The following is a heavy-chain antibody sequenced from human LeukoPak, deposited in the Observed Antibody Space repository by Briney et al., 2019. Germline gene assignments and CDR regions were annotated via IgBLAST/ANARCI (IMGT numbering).Heavy chain of an antibody. D-gene: IGHD6-13*01. CDR1: GGSITNYY. Sequence: SETLSLTCTVSGGSITNYYWSWIRQPAGKGLEWIGRIYTSGSTNYNPSLKSRVTMSVDTSKNQFSLKLSSVTAADTAVYYCARRIYSSSWEYYFDYWGQGTLVTVSS. CDR2: IYTSGST. CDR3: ARRIYSSSWEYYFDY. V-gene: IGHV4-4*07. J-gene: IGHJ4*02.